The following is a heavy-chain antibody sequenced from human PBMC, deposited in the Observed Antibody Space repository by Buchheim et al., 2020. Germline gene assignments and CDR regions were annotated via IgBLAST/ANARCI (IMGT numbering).Heavy chain of an antibody. CDR1: GFTVSSNY. D-gene: IGHD4-11*01. CDR3: ARDPRDYSNYYYYYGMDV. CDR2: IYSGGST. Sequence: EVQLVESGGGLVQPGGSLRLSCAASGFTVSSNYMSLVRQAPGKGLQWVSVIYSGGSTYYADSVKGRFTISRDNSKNTLYLQMNSRRAEDTAVYYCARDPRDYSNYYYYYGMDVWGQGTT. J-gene: IGHJ6*02. V-gene: IGHV3-66*01.